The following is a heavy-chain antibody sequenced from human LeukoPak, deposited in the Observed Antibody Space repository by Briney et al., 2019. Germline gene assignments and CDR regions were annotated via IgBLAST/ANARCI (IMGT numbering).Heavy chain of an antibody. CDR2: ISHADSTT. CDR1: GFTFSSHW. J-gene: IGHJ4*02. V-gene: IGHV3-74*01. D-gene: IGHD2-8*02. Sequence: PGGSLRLSCAASGFTFSSHWMHWVRQAPGKGLVWVSRISHADSTTTYADSVRGRFTISRDNAKNTLYLQLNSLRAEDTAVYYCVRDMAMPGTGPHFDYWGRGTLVTVSS. CDR3: VRDMAMPGTGPHFDY.